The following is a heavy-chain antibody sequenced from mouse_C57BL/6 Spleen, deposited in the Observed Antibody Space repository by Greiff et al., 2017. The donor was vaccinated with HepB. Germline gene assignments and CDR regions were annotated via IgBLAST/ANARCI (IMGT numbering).Heavy chain of an antibody. V-gene: IGHV5-9-1*02. D-gene: IGHD1-1*01. J-gene: IGHJ3*01. CDR1: GFTFSSYA. Sequence: EVQVVESGEGLVKPGGSLKLSCAASGFTFSSYAMSWVRQTPEKRLEWVAYISSGGDYIYYADTVKGRFTISRDNARNTLYLQMSSLQSEDTAMYYCTRDGGSSRSFADWGQGTLVTVSA. CDR2: ISSGGDYI. CDR3: TRDGGSSRSFAD.